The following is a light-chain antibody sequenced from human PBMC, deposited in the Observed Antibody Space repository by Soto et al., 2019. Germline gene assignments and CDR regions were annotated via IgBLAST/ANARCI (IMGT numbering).Light chain of an antibody. Sequence: EVLVTQSPAALSVSPGERATLSCRASQGVSSNLAWYQQKPGQAPRLFIYGASTRATGIPARFSDSGSGTDFTLTISRLEPEDFAVYYCQQYGSSPITFGQGTRLEIK. V-gene: IGKV3-20*01. CDR1: QGVSSN. CDR3: QQYGSSPIT. CDR2: GAS. J-gene: IGKJ5*01.